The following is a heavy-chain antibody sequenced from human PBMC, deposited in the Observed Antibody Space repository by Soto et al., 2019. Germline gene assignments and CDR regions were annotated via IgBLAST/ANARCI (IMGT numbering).Heavy chain of an antibody. V-gene: IGHV4-34*01. CDR2: INHSGST. D-gene: IGHD2-2*01. Sequence: SETLSLTCPVYGGSFSGYYWSWIRQPPGKGLEWIGEINHSGSTNYNPSLKSRVTISVDTSKNQFSLKLSSVTAADTAVYYCARGGYLVAVQVFYFDYWGQGTLVTVSS. CDR3: ARGGYLVAVQVFYFDY. J-gene: IGHJ4*02. CDR1: GGSFSGYY.